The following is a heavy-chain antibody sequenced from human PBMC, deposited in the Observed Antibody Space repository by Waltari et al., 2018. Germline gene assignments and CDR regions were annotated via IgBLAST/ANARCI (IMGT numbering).Heavy chain of an antibody. J-gene: IGHJ6*04. CDR1: GFTLSDYG. CDR2: LYSSGRT. CDR3: AKMGGLYISGWPDSTSYMDV. D-gene: IGHD3-22*01. Sequence: DVQIWESGGDLVQPGGSLRLSCVVSGFTLSDYGMTWVRQVRGKGVWCVSVLYSSGRTNYRDSVKGRFTISRDESKNTLFLEMNNLRPDDTAKYYCAKMGGLYISGWPDSTSYMDVWGKGTTVTVSS. V-gene: IGHV3-23*03.